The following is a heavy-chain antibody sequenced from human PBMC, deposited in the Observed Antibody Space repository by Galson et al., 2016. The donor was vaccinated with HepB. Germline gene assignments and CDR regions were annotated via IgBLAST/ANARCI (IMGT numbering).Heavy chain of an antibody. V-gene: IGHV3-15*01. D-gene: IGHD3-22*01. CDR2: IKSKTDGGTT. CDR3: TTYYYDSSVRDY. CDR1: GFTFSNAW. J-gene: IGHJ4*02. Sequence: SLRLSCAASGFTFSNAWMSWVRQAPGKGLEWVGRIKSKTDGGTTDYAAPVRGRFTISRDDSKNTLYLQMSSLKTEDTAVYYCTTYYYDSSVRDYWGQGTLVTVSS.